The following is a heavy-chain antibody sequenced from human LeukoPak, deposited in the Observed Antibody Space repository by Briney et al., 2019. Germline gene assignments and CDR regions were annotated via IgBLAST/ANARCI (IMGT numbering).Heavy chain of an antibody. CDR1: GGSISSGGYY. V-gene: IGHV4-31*03. Sequence: SETLSLTCTVSGGSISSGGYYWSWIRQHPGQGLEWIGYIYYSGSTYYNPSLKSRVTISVDTSKNQFSLKLSSVTAADTAVYYCARDGNYYDSSGSQGRAFDIWGQGTMVTVSS. CDR2: IYYSGST. CDR3: ARDGNYYDSSGSQGRAFDI. D-gene: IGHD3-22*01. J-gene: IGHJ3*02.